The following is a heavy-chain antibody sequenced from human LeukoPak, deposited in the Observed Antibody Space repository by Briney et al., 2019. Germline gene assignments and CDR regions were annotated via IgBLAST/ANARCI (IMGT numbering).Heavy chain of an antibody. CDR2: IIPIFGTP. V-gene: IGHV1-69*13. J-gene: IGHJ6*03. CDR3: ARGWLMTTVVVRGNYYYMDV. D-gene: IGHD4-23*01. CDR1: GGTFSSYA. Sequence: ASVKVSCKASGGTFSSYAISWVRQAPGQGLEWMGGIIPIFGTPNYAQKFQGRVTITADESTSTAYMELSSLRSEDTAVYYCARGWLMTTVVVRGNYYYMDVWGKGTTVTVSS.